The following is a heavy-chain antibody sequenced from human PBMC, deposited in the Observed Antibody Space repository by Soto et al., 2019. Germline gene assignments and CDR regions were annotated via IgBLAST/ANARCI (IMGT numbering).Heavy chain of an antibody. J-gene: IGHJ4*02. Sequence: SETLSLTCAVYGGSFSGYYWSWIHQPPGKGLEWIGEIIHSGGTNYNSSLTSRVTISLDTSKNQFSLRLSSVTAADTAVYYCARGPLQSYFRSSTYYHDFWGQGTLVTVSS. CDR1: GGSFSGYY. V-gene: IGHV4-34*12. CDR3: ARGPLQSYFRSSTYYHDF. D-gene: IGHD3-22*01. CDR2: IIHSGGT.